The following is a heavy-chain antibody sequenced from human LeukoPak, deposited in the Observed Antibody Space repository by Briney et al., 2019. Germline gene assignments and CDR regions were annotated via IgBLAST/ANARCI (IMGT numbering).Heavy chain of an antibody. Sequence: GGSLRLSCAASGFTFSSYWMSWVRQAPGKGLEWVANIKQDGSEKYYVDSVKGRFTISRDNAKNSLYLQMNSLRAEDTAVYYCARLGIAAAGHLYYYYYYMDVWGKGTTVTVSS. V-gene: IGHV3-7*01. CDR3: ARLGIAAAGHLYYYYYYMDV. D-gene: IGHD6-13*01. CDR1: GFTFSSYW. CDR2: IKQDGSEK. J-gene: IGHJ6*03.